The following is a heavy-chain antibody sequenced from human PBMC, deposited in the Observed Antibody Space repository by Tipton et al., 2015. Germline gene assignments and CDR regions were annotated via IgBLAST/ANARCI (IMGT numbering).Heavy chain of an antibody. Sequence: TLSLTCTVSAGSISSSFWWSWVRQPPGKGLEWIAEIYHSGSTNYNPSLKSRVTISVDKSKNQFSLKLSSVTAADTAVYYCARAPVVAATPEYPYYYYGMDVWGQGTTVTVSS. V-gene: IGHV4-4*02. CDR1: AGSISSSFW. CDR2: IYHSGST. CDR3: ARAPVVAATPEYPYYYYGMDV. J-gene: IGHJ6*02. D-gene: IGHD2-15*01.